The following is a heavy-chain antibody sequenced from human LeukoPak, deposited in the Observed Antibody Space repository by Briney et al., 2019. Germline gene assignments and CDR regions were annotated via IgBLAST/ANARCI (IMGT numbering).Heavy chain of an antibody. V-gene: IGHV3-23*01. D-gene: IGHD1-26*01. CDR2: ISGSGGST. Sequence: WVSAISGSGGSTYYADSVKGRFTISRDNSKNTLYLQMNSLRAEDTAVYYCAKGSYSVDYWGQGTLVTVSS. J-gene: IGHJ4*02. CDR3: AKGSYSVDY.